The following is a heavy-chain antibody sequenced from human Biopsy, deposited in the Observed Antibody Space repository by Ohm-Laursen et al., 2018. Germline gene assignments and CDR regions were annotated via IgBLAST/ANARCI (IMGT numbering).Heavy chain of an antibody. CDR3: ARVRGSGFFAFDI. Sequence: SETLSLTCSVSGGSVRGYYWSWIRQTSGTGLAWIGHIFDDGATNYSSSPSLQGRVTLSIDTSENTFSLTLTSLTRADTGVYYCARVRGSGFFAFDIWGRGTTVSVSS. D-gene: IGHD3-3*01. CDR1: GGSVRGYY. J-gene: IGHJ3*02. V-gene: IGHV4-59*02. CDR2: IFDDGAT.